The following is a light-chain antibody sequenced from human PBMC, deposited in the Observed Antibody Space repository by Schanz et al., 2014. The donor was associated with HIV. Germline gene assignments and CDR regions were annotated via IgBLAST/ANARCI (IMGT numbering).Light chain of an antibody. J-gene: IGLJ3*02. Sequence: QSVLTQPPSVSGAPGQRVTISCTGNSSNIGAGYDVHWYQHLPGAAPKLLIFGNSNRPSGVSNRFSGSKSGNTASLTISGLQAEDEADYYCSSYTRADTWVFGGGTKLTVL. CDR3: SSYTRADTWV. CDR2: GNS. V-gene: IGLV1-40*01. CDR1: SSNIGAGYD.